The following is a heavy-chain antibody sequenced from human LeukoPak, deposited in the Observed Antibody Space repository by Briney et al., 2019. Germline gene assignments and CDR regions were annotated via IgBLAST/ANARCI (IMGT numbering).Heavy chain of an antibody. J-gene: IGHJ4*02. V-gene: IGHV4-39*01. CDR3: ASGIMTTVTKNFDY. CDR1: GGSISSSSYY. D-gene: IGHD4-17*01. CDR2: IYYSGST. Sequence: PSETLSLTCTVSGGSISSSSYYWGWIRQPTGKGLEWIGSIYYSGSTYYNPSLKSRVTISVDTSKNQFSLKLSSVTAADTAVYYCASGIMTTVTKNFDYWGQGTLVTVSS.